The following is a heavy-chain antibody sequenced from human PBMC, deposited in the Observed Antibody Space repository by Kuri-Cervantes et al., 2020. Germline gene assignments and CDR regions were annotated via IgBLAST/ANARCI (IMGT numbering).Heavy chain of an antibody. D-gene: IGHD3-3*01. V-gene: IGHV4-59*12. CDR3: ARGRTIFGVAYRPFDY. Sequence: SETLSLTCSVSGGSISTYYWTWIRQPLGKGLEWIGFVYSSGTTTYNPSLKSRVTISIDTSKNQFSLKLSFVTAADTAVYYCARGRTIFGVAYRPFDYLGQGTLVTVSS. CDR1: GGSISTYY. J-gene: IGHJ4*02. CDR2: VYSSGTT.